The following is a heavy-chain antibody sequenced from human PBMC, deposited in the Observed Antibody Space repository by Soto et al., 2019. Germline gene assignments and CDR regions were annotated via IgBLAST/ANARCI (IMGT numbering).Heavy chain of an antibody. J-gene: IGHJ6*02. CDR3: AKDFGVVTAMEYYYYGMDV. Sequence: PGGSLRLSCAASGFTFSSYGMHWVRQAPGKGLEWVAVISYDGSNKYYADSVKGRFTISRDNSKNTLYLQMNSLRAEDTAVYYSAKDFGVVTAMEYYYYGMDVWGQGTTVTVSS. V-gene: IGHV3-30*18. CDR1: GFTFSSYG. CDR2: ISYDGSNK. D-gene: IGHD2-21*02.